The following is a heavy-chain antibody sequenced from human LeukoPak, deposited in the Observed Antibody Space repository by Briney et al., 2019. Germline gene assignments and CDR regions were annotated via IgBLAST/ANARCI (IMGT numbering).Heavy chain of an antibody. CDR3: AREVGDRDVFDI. J-gene: IGHJ3*02. CDR2: ISPHFGYT. V-gene: IGHV1-18*01. Sequence: ASVKVSCKASGYTFTSYGISWVRQAPGQGLEWMGWISPHFGYTNYGSKLQGRVTMTTDTSTNTAYMELRSLRSDDTAVYYCAREVGDRDVFDIWGQGTMVTVSS. D-gene: IGHD4-17*01. CDR1: GYTFTSYG.